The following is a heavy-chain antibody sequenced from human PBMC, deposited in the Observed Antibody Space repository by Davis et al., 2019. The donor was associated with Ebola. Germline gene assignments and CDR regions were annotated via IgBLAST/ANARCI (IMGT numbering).Heavy chain of an antibody. J-gene: IGHJ4*02. CDR1: GYTFTSSD. Sequence: ASVKVSCKASGYTFTSSDINWVRQATGQGLEWMGIINPSGGSTSYAQKFQGRVTMTRNTSISTAYMELSSLRSEDTAVYYCAREVGLYGRSFDYWGQGTLVTVSS. D-gene: IGHD2-2*02. CDR3: AREVGLYGRSFDY. V-gene: IGHV1-8*01. CDR2: INPSGGST.